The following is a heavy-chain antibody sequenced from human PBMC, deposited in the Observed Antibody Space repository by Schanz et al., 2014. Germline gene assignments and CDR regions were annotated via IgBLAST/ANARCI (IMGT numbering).Heavy chain of an antibody. CDR3: ARDRGVWFEMDY. D-gene: IGHD3-10*01. CDR1: GFTFSIYS. J-gene: IGHJ4*02. CDR2: ISSSSSTI. V-gene: IGHV3-48*02. Sequence: EVQLVESGGGLVQPGGSLRLSCSASGFTFSIYSMNWVRQAPGKGLEWVSYISSSSSTIYYADSVKGRFTISRDIAKSSLYLQMNSLRDEDTAVYYCARDRGVWFEMDYWGQGTLVTVSS.